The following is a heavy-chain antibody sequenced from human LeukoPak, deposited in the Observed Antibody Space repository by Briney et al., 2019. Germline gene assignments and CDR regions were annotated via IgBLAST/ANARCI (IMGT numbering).Heavy chain of an antibody. CDR3: ARNMTTSGPIDIEDAFDI. D-gene: IGHD4-17*01. Sequence: GASVKVSCKASGYTFTSYGISWVRQAPGQGLEWIGWISANNGKTKYAHNLQGRVAMTTDTSVGTAYMELRSLRSDDTAVYYCARNMTTSGPIDIEDAFDIWGQGTMVTVSS. J-gene: IGHJ3*02. V-gene: IGHV1-18*01. CDR2: ISANNGKT. CDR1: GYTFTSYG.